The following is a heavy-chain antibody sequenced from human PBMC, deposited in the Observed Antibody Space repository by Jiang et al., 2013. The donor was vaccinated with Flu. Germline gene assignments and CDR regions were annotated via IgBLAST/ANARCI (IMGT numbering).Heavy chain of an antibody. Sequence: CKASGYTFTSYDINWVRQATGQGLEWMGWMNPNSGNTGYAQKFQGRVTMTRNTSISTAYMELSSLRSEDTAVYYCARGKSSSWFNSYYYYYGMDVWGQGTTVTVSS. J-gene: IGHJ6*02. CDR1: GYTFTSYD. D-gene: IGHD6-13*01. CDR3: ARGKSSSWFNSYYYYYGMDV. V-gene: IGHV1-8*01. CDR2: MNPNSGNT.